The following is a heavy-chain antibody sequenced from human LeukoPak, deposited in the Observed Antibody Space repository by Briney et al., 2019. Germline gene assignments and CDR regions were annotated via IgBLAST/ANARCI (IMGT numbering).Heavy chain of an antibody. V-gene: IGHV1-2*02. CDR2: IDFKNGGT. CDR3: TRRSGDSGYDY. J-gene: IGHJ4*02. D-gene: IGHD1-26*01. CDR1: GYTVNDYY. Sequence: GASVKVSCKASGYTVNDYYMHWVRQAPGQGLEWMGWIDFKNGGTKYAQKLQGRVTLTRDTSISTVYMELSSLRSDDAAVFYCTRRSGDSGYDYWGQGTLVTVSS.